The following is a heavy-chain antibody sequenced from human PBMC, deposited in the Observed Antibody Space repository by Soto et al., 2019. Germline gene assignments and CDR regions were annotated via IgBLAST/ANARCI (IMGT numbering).Heavy chain of an antibody. Sequence: EVQLVESGGGLVQPGGSLRLSCAASGLTFSSYWMHWVRQAPGKGLMWVSRISADGSSTTHADSVEGRFTISRDNAKDTLYLQMNSLRAGDTAVYYCAKGQRYYYMDVWGEGTTVTVSS. V-gene: IGHV3-74*01. CDR2: ISADGSST. CDR3: AKGQRYYYMDV. CDR1: GLTFSSYW. J-gene: IGHJ6*03.